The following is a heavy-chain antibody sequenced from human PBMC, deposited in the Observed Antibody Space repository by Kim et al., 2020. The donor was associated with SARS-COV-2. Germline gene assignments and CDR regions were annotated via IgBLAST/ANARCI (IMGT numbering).Heavy chain of an antibody. V-gene: IGHV4-34*01. CDR3: ARSTYYYGSGSYYKWDRGYGMDV. CDR2: INHSGST. Sequence: SETLSLTCAVYGGSFSGYYWSWIRQPPGKGLEWIGEINHSGSTNYNPSLKSRVTISVDTSKNQFSLKLSSVTAADTAVYYCARSTYYYGSGSYYKWDRGYGMDVWGQGTTVTVSS. CDR1: GGSFSGYY. J-gene: IGHJ6*02. D-gene: IGHD3-10*01.